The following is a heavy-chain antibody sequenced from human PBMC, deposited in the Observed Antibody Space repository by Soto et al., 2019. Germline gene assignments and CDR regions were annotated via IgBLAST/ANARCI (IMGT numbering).Heavy chain of an antibody. J-gene: IGHJ4*02. V-gene: IGHV3-23*01. D-gene: IGHD2-8*01. Sequence: EVQLLESGGGLVQPGGSLRLSCTASGFTFSRHAMTWVRQAPGKGLEWVSGLSDSGGSIYYADSLKGRFTIFRDNSVHTLYLQMNTLRAEDTAIYCCAKVSSGWYAGFFVLWGRRALVTVSS. CDR2: LSDSGGSI. CDR3: AKVSSGWYAGFFVL. CDR1: GFTFSRHA.